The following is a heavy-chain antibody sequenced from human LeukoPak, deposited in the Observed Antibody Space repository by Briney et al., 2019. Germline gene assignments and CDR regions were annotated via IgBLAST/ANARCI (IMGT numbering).Heavy chain of an antibody. J-gene: IGHJ6*02. CDR2: INAGNGNT. CDR3: ARDWLPITGGYDMDV. CDR1: GYTFTNYA. V-gene: IGHV1-3*01. Sequence: ASVKVSCKASGYTFTNYAMHWVRQAPGQRPEWMGWINAGNGNTKYSQKFQGRVTITRDTSASTAYMELSSLRSEDTAVYYCARDWLPITGGYDMDVWGQGTTVTVSS. D-gene: IGHD3-3*01.